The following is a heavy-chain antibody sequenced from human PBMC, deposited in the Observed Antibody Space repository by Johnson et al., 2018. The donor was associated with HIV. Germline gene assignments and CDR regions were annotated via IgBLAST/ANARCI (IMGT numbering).Heavy chain of an antibody. CDR3: TTTSSSGYTNSYAFDV. CDR2: ILSDGSNI. Sequence: QVQLVESGGGVVQPGRSLRLSCAASGFTFSSYAMHWVRQAPGKGLEWVSIILSDGSNIYYADSVKGRFTISRDNSKKTLYLQMSSLRAEDTAVYYCTTTSSSGYTNSYAFDVWGQGTMVTVSS. J-gene: IGHJ3*01. V-gene: IGHV3-30*14. CDR1: GFTFSSYA. D-gene: IGHD6-6*01.